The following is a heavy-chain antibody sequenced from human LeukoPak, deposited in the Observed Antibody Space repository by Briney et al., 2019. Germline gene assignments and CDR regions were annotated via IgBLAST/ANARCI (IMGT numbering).Heavy chain of an antibody. V-gene: IGHV4-30-4*08. Sequence: MPSETLSLTCTVSGGSISSYYWSWIRQPPGKGLEWIGYIYYSGSTYYNPSLKSRVTISVDTSKNQFSLKLSSVTAADTAVYYCARDFGDYLMDYAFDIWGQGTMVTVSS. J-gene: IGHJ3*02. CDR2: IYYSGST. CDR3: ARDFGDYLMDYAFDI. D-gene: IGHD4-17*01. CDR1: GGSISSYY.